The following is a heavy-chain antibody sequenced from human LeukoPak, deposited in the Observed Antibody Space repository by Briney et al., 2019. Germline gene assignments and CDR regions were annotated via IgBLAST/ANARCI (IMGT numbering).Heavy chain of an antibody. CDR3: AKDRSGYGSGSYSFDY. CDR1: GFTFSSYG. V-gene: IGHV3-30*18. Sequence: GGSLRLSCAASGFTFSSYGMHWVRQAPGKGLEWVAVISYGGSNKYYADSVKGRFTISRDNSKNTLYLQMNSLRVEDTAVYYCAKDRSGYGSGSYSFDYWGQGTLVTVSS. J-gene: IGHJ4*02. CDR2: ISYGGSNK. D-gene: IGHD3-10*01.